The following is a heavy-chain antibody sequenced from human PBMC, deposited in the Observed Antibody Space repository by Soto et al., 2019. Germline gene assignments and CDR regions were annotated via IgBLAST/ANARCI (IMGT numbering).Heavy chain of an antibody. CDR3: ACIFSGGYGYGFYYYGMDV. CDR1: GGSISSSSYY. V-gene: IGHV4-39*01. D-gene: IGHD5-18*01. CDR2: IYYSGST. Sequence: SETLSLTCTVSGGSISSSSYYWGWIRQPPGKGLEWIGSIYYSGSTYYNPSLKSRVTISVDTSKNHFFLKLSSVTAADTAVYYCACIFSGGYGYGFYYYGMDVWGQGTTVTVSS. J-gene: IGHJ6*02.